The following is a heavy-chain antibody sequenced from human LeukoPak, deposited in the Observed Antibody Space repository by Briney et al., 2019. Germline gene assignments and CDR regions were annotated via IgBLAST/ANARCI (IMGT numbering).Heavy chain of an antibody. CDR2: ISGSGGSTT. J-gene: IGHJ4*02. Sequence: PGGSLRLSCAASGFTFSSYAMSWVRQAPGKGLEWVSAISGSGGSTTYYADSVKGRFTISRDNAKNSLYLQMNNLRAEDTAVYYCARGPRDCTTTSCYLVLVHFDFWGQGTLVAVSS. CDR3: ARGPRDCTTTSCYLVLVHFDF. D-gene: IGHD2-2*01. CDR1: GFTFSSYA. V-gene: IGHV3-23*01.